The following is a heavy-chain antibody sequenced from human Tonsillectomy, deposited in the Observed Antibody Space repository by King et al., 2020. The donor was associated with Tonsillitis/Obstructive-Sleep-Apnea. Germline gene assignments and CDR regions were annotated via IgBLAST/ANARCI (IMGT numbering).Heavy chain of an antibody. V-gene: IGHV4-34*01. CDR3: ARADTRGYINI. J-gene: IGHJ3*02. CDR1: GGSFSGYY. Sequence: VQLQQWGAGLLKPSETLSLTCAVYGGSFSGYYWSWIRQPPGKGLEWIGEINHSGSTNYNPSPKSRVTISVDTSKNQFPLKLSSVTAADTAVYYCARADTRGYINIWGQGTMVTVSS. D-gene: IGHD5-18*01. CDR2: INHSGST.